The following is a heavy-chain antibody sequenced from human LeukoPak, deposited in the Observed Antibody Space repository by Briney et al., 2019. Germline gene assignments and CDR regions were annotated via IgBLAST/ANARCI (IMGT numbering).Heavy chain of an antibody. CDR2: ISGSGGST. J-gene: IGHJ4*02. D-gene: IGHD2-2*02. Sequence: PGGSLRLSCAASGFTFSSYAMSWVRQAPGKGLERVSAISGSGGSTYYADSVKGRFTISRDDSKNTLYLQMNSLRAEDTAVYYCAKWDCSSTSCHTRTEFDYWGQGTLVTVSS. CDR3: AKWDCSSTSCHTRTEFDY. CDR1: GFTFSSYA. V-gene: IGHV3-23*01.